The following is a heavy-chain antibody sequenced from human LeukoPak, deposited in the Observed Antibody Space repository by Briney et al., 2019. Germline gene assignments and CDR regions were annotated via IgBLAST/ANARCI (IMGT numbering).Heavy chain of an antibody. D-gene: IGHD1-26*01. V-gene: IGHV3-21*04. CDR2: ITSSSSYV. J-gene: IGHJ4*02. CDR3: AKDTAAAIVGGMDY. CDR1: GFSFSTYN. Sequence: GGSLRLSCEASGFSFSTYNMNWVRQAPGQRLEWISSITSSSSYVFYADSVRGRFTISRDNAKNSLSLQMNSLRAEDMAFYYCAKDTAAAIVGGMDYWGQGTLVTVSS.